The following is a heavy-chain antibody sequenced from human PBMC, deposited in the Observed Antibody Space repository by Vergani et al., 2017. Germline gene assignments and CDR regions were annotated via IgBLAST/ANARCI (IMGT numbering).Heavy chain of an antibody. CDR3: ARVSGSYYGDY. D-gene: IGHD1-26*01. J-gene: IGHJ4*02. CDR2: INPSGGST. Sequence: QVQLVQSGAEVKKPGSSVKVSCKASGGTFSSYTISWVRQAPGQGLEWMGIINPSGGSTSYAQKFQGRVTMTRDTSTSTVYMELSSLRSEDTAVYYCARVSGSYYGDYWGQGTLVTVSS. V-gene: IGHV1-46*03. CDR1: GGTFSSYT.